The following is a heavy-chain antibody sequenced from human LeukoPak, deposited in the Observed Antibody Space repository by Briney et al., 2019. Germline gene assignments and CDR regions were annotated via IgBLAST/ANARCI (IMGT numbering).Heavy chain of an antibody. CDR1: GGTFSSYA. V-gene: IGHV1-69*05. J-gene: IGHJ5*02. D-gene: IGHD3-10*01. Sequence: GASVKVSCKASGGTFSSYAISWVRQAPGQGLGWMGGIIPIFGTANYAQKFQGRVTITTDESTSTAYMELSSLRSEDTAVYYCARKKDFRSGWFDPWGQGTLVTVSS. CDR3: ARKKDFRSGWFDP. CDR2: IIPIFGTA.